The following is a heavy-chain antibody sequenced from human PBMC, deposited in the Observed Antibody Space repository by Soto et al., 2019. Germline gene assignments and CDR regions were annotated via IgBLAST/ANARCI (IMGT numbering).Heavy chain of an antibody. CDR1: GGTFISYA. V-gene: IGHV1-69*06. D-gene: IGHD3-3*01. J-gene: IGHJ4*02. Sequence: SVKVSCKASGGTFISYAISWVRQAPGQGLEWMGGIIPIFGTANYAQKFQGRVTITADKSTSTAYMELSSLRSEDTAVYYCARHLRFLEWHFDYWGQGTLVTVSS. CDR2: IIPIFGTA. CDR3: ARHLRFLEWHFDY.